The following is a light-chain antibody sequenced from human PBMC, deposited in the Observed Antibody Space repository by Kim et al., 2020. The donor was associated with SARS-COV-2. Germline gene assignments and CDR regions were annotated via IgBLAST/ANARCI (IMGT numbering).Light chain of an antibody. CDR3: QTWLTGPWV. Sequence: QPVLTQSPSASASLGASVKLTCTLNSGYSNYAVAWHQQQPEKGPRYLMKLNSDGSHSKGDGIPDRFSGYSSGAERYLTISSLQSEDEADYYCQTWLTGPWVFGGGTKLTVL. CDR1: SGYSNYA. CDR2: LNSDGSH. J-gene: IGLJ3*02. V-gene: IGLV4-69*02.